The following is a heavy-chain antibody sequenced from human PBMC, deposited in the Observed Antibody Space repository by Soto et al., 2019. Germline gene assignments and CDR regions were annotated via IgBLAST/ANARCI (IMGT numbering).Heavy chain of an antibody. J-gene: IGHJ4*02. V-gene: IGHV2-5*02. CDR1: GFSLSTSGVG. CDR2: IYWDDDK. Sequence: QITLKESGPTLVKPTQTLTLTCTFSGFSLSTSGVGVGWIRQPPGKALEWLALIYWDDDKRYSPSLKSRLTITKDTPKNHVVLTMTNMDPVDTATYYCASLSPKYYFDYWGQGTLVTVSS. CDR3: ASLSPKYYFDY.